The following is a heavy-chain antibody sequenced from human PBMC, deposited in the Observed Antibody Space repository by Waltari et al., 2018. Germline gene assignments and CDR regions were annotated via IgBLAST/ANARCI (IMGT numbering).Heavy chain of an antibody. CDR3: AREPSGRLYHFDY. D-gene: IGHD6-19*01. J-gene: IGHJ4*02. Sequence: EVYLLESGGGLVQPGESLRLSCRASGFTFNTYAMAWVRQAPGKGLEWVSVVDSGHSTYYTDSMKGRFTISRDNSKSTVYLQIDSLREDDTVVYYCAREPSGRLYHFDYWGQGTTVTVSS. CDR2: VDSGHST. CDR1: GFTFNTYA. V-gene: IGHV3-23*03.